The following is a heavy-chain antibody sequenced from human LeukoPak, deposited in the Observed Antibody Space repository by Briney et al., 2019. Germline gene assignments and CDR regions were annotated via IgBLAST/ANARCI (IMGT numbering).Heavy chain of an antibody. V-gene: IGHV3-23*01. CDR1: GFTFSSHA. D-gene: IGHD2-21*01. CDR3: AKDYRIGYSDHFDY. CDR2: IYESGQTT. J-gene: IGHJ4*02. Sequence: GGSLRLSCVGSGFTFSSHAMSWVRQAPERGLEWVSGIYESGQTTHYADSVKGRFSISRDNSKNTLYLQMDSLRGEDTAIYYCAKDYRIGYSDHFDYWGQGALVTVSS.